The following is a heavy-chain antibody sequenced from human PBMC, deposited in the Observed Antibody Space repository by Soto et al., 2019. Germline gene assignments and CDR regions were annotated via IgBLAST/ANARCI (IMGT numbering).Heavy chain of an antibody. CDR1: GFTFSSYA. Sequence: GGSQRLSCAASGFTFSSYAMSWVRQAPGKGLEWVSAISGSGGSTYYADSVKGRFTISRDSSKNTLYLQMNSLRAEDTAVYYCAKDQVFVVIAAMTAYYYGMDVWGQGTTVTVSS. CDR2: ISGSGGST. J-gene: IGHJ6*02. V-gene: IGHV3-23*01. CDR3: AKDQVFVVIAAMTAYYYGMDV. D-gene: IGHD2-2*01.